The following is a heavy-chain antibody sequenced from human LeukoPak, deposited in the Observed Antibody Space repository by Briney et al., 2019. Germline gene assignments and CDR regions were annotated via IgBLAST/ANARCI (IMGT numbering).Heavy chain of an antibody. CDR1: GDSISSYY. CDR3: ARDYYGSGKGWFDP. CDR2: IFDNRNT. D-gene: IGHD3-10*01. J-gene: IGHJ5*02. Sequence: SETLPLTCTVSGDSISSYYRSWIRQPPGKGLEWIGYIFDNRNTKYNPSLKSRVSLSLDTSKNEFSLNLSSVTAADTAVYYCARDYYGSGKGWFDPWGQGTLVTVSS. V-gene: IGHV4-59*01.